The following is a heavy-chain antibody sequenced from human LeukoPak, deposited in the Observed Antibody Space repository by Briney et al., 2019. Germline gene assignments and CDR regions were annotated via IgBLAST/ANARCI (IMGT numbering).Heavy chain of an antibody. CDR1: GFTFSSYW. V-gene: IGHV3-7*01. D-gene: IGHD1-26*01. J-gene: IGHJ4*02. CDR3: ARDHIVGATNFDD. Sequence: GGSLRLSCAASGFTFSSYWMSWVRQAPGKGLEWVANIKQDGSEKYYVDSVKGRFTISRDNAKNSLYLQMNSRRAEDTAVYYCARDHIVGATNFDDWGQGTLVTVSS. CDR2: IKQDGSEK.